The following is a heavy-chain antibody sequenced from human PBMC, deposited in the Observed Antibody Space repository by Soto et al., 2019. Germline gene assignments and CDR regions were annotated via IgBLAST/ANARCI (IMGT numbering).Heavy chain of an antibody. Sequence: GGSLRLSCAVSGFIFGSYWMNWVRLIPGKGLEWVAYIKPNGSATYYVDSVKGRFTISRDNAKNSLYLQMNSLRVEDTSVYYCARAGYCGPGCYYYFDYWGQGTLVTVSS. CDR3: ARAGYCGPGCYYYFDY. J-gene: IGHJ4*02. CDR2: IKPNGSAT. D-gene: IGHD2-21*02. CDR1: GFIFGSYW. V-gene: IGHV3-7*01.